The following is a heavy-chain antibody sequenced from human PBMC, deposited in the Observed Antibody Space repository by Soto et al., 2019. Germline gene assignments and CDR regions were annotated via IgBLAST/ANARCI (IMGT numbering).Heavy chain of an antibody. CDR1: GGSISSYY. Sequence: SETLSLTCTVSGGSISSYYWSWIRQPPGKGLEWIGYIYYSGSTNYNPSLKSRVTISVDTSKNQFSLKLSSVTAADTAVYYCARDLGGISFKQPLSFHRFDPWGQGTLVTVSS. V-gene: IGHV4-59*01. CDR2: IYYSGST. D-gene: IGHD3-16*01. CDR3: ARDLGGISFKQPLSFHRFDP. J-gene: IGHJ5*02.